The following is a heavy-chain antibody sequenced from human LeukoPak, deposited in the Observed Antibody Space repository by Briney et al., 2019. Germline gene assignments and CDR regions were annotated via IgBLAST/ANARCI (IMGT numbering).Heavy chain of an antibody. D-gene: IGHD6-6*01. Sequence: ASVKVSCKASGYTFTTYYIHWVRQAPGQGLAWMGIINPSGGSATYAQKFQGRVTMTRDTSTSTVYMELSSLRSEDTAVYYCARDSSLSSFDYWGQGTLVTVSS. CDR3: ARDSSLSSFDY. CDR2: INPSGGSA. CDR1: GYTFTTYY. J-gene: IGHJ4*02. V-gene: IGHV1-46*01.